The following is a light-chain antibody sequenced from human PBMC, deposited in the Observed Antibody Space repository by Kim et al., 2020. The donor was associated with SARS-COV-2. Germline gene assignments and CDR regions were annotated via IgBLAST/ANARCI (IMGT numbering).Light chain of an antibody. Sequence: IQMTQSPSSLSASVGDRVTITCRASQGIGTSLAWYQQNPGKVPKLLIYAASALQSGAPSRFSGSGSGTEFILTINSLQPEDGATYYCQKYDSVPWTFGQGTKVDIK. CDR3: QKYDSVPWT. J-gene: IGKJ1*01. V-gene: IGKV1-27*01. CDR2: AAS. CDR1: QGIGTS.